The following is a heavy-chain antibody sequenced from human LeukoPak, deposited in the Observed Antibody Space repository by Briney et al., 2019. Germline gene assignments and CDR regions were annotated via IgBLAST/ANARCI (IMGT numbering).Heavy chain of an antibody. J-gene: IGHJ4*02. V-gene: IGHV3-7*01. CDR1: GFTFSSYE. CDR2: IKEDGSEK. D-gene: IGHD6-13*01. Sequence: QSGGSLRLSCAASGFTFSSYEMNWVRQAPGKGLEWVANIKEDGSEKYYVDSVKGRFTISRDNARNSLYLQMNSLRAEDTAVYYCASGRQLGYWGQGTLVTVSS. CDR3: ASGRQLGY.